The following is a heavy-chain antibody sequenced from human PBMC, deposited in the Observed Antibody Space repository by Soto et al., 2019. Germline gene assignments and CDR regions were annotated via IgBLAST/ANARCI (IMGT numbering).Heavy chain of an antibody. V-gene: IGHV3-30-3*01. J-gene: IGHJ4*02. CDR3: ARDMYAMVAATHYFDY. Sequence: QVQLVESGGGVVQPGRSLRLSCAASGFTFSSYAMHWVRQAPGKGLECVAVISYDGSNKYYADSVKGRFTISRDNSKNTLYLQMNSLRAEDTAVYYCARDMYAMVAATHYFDYWGQGTLVTVSS. CDR1: GFTFSSYA. CDR2: ISYDGSNK. D-gene: IGHD2-15*01.